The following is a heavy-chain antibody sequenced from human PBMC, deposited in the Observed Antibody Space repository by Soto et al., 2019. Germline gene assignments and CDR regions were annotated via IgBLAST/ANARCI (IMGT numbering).Heavy chain of an antibody. J-gene: IGHJ4*02. D-gene: IGHD6-6*01. CDR3: ARPSTALVPFDY. V-gene: IGHV4-39*01. CDR2: IYYSGST. Sequence: SETLSLTCTVSGGSISSSSYYWGWIRQPPGKGLEWIGSIYYSGSTYYNPSLKSRVTISVDTSKNQFSLKLSSVTAADTAVYYCARPSTALVPFDYWGQGTLVTVSS. CDR1: GGSISSSSYY.